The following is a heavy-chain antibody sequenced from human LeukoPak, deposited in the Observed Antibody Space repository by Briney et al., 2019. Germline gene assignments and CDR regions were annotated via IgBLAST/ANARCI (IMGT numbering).Heavy chain of an antibody. D-gene: IGHD1-14*01. Sequence: GASVKVSCKASGYIFSIYAMIWVRQAPGQGLELMGWINTNTGNPTYAQGFTGRFVFSLDTSVSTAYLQISSLKAEDTAVYYCARDYTVALGTTTYFQHWGQGTLVTVSS. CDR3: ARDYTVALGTTTYFQH. J-gene: IGHJ1*01. V-gene: IGHV7-4-1*02. CDR1: GYIFSIYA. CDR2: INTNTGNP.